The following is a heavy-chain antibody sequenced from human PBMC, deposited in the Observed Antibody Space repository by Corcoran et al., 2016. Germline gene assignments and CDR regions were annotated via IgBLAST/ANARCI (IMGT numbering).Heavy chain of an antibody. D-gene: IGHD3-3*01. CDR3: AKGRRITMFGVAYGMDV. J-gene: IGHJ6*02. CDR1: GFTFSSSG. CDR2: ISYDGSNK. Sequence: QVQLVESGGGVVQPGRSLRLSCAASGFTFSSSGMHWVRQAPGKGLEWVAVISYDGSNKYYADSVKGRFTISRDNSKNTLYLQMNSLRAEDTAVYYCAKGRRITMFGVAYGMDVWGQGTTVTVSS. V-gene: IGHV3-30*18.